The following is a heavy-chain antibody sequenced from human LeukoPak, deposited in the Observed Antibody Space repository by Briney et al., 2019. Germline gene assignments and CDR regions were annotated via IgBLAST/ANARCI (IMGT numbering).Heavy chain of an antibody. V-gene: IGHV1-2*02. CDR3: ARANYDGSGRHH. CDR1: GYTFTCYY. J-gene: IGHJ4*02. D-gene: IGHD3-10*01. Sequence: ASVKVSCKASGYTFTCYYMHWVRHAPGQGLEWMRWINPNSGCTNYAQKFKGRVTMTRDTSSSTAYMELSRLRSDATVVYHCARANYDGSGRHHCGQGTLVTVSS. CDR2: INPNSGCT.